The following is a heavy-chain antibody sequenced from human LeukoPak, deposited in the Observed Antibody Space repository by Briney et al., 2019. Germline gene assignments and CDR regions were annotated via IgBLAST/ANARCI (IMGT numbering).Heavy chain of an antibody. CDR2: IYSGGNT. CDR1: GFPISTNY. V-gene: IGHV3-53*01. D-gene: IGHD3-10*01. J-gene: IGHJ6*02. CDR3: ARDHITMIRGVSYYYYGMDV. Sequence: GGSLRLSCAASGFPISTNYMSWVRQAPGKGPEWVSIIYSGGNTFYADSVKGRFTISRDSSKNTLFLQMISLRAGDTAVYYCARDHITMIRGVSYYYYGMDVWGQGTTVTVSS.